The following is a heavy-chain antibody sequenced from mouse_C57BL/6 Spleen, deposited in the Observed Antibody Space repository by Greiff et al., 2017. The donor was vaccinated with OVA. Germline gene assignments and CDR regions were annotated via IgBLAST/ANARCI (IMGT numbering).Heavy chain of an antibody. J-gene: IGHJ3*01. Sequence: QVQLQQSGAELVRPGASVTLSCKASGYTFTDYEMHWVKQTPVHGLEWIGAIDPATGGTAYNQKFKGKAILTADKTSSTAYMELRSLTSEDSAVYYCTRTPSYEKAYWGQGTLVTVSA. CDR3: TRTPSYEKAY. CDR1: GYTFTDYE. D-gene: IGHD1-1*01. V-gene: IGHV1-15*01. CDR2: IDPATGGT.